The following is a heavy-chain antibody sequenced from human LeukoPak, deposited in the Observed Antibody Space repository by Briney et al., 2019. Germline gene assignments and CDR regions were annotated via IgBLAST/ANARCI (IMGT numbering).Heavy chain of an antibody. CDR1: GFTFDTYW. V-gene: IGHV3-74*01. CDR2: IHRDGNNI. CDR3: ARGLRDRYGMDV. J-gene: IGHJ6*02. Sequence: GGSLRLSCAASGFTFDTYWMHWVRQAPGKGLVWVSRIHRDGNNINYADFVQGRFTVSRDNAKNTLYLQMHSLRVEDTAMYYCARGLRDRYGMDVWGQGTTVAVSS.